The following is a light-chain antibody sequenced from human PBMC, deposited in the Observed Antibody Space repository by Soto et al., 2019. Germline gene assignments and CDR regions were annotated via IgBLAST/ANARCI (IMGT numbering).Light chain of an antibody. J-gene: IGKJ4*01. CDR3: QQTHSMPLT. Sequence: DIQMTQSPSSLSASVGDRVTITCRASQSITRYLNWYQQKPGKAPELLMFAASNLESGVPPRFSGSGSGTDFSLTISSLQPEDFATYFCQQTHSMPLTFGGGTKVVMK. CDR2: AAS. V-gene: IGKV1-39*01. CDR1: QSITRY.